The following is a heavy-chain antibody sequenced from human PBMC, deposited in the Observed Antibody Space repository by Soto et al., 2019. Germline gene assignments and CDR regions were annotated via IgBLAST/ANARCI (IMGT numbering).Heavy chain of an antibody. J-gene: IGHJ4*02. V-gene: IGHV3-7*03. CDR2: INQDGGEE. CDR3: ARSPYSGYANFDY. D-gene: IGHD5-12*01. CDR1: GLNFSSHW. Sequence: GGSLRLSVATSGLNFSSHWITWVRQPPGKGLEWVANINQDGGEEYYVDSVKGRFTISRDNAKNSLYLQMNTLRAEDTAVYYCARSPYSGYANFDYWGQGTQVTVS.